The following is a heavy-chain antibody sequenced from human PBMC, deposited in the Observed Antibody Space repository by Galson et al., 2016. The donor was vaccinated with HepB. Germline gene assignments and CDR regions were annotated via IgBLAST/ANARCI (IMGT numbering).Heavy chain of an antibody. Sequence: SETLSLTCAVSGVSISSRDYYWGWIRQPPGKGLEWVASIYYNGNTYYNPPLKSRGTISADRSKNQFSLRLNSVTAADTAVYHCVRHIAVTAIGDWFDPWGQGTLVIVSS. CDR3: VRHIAVTAIGDWFDP. J-gene: IGHJ5*02. CDR2: IYYNGNT. D-gene: IGHD6-19*01. CDR1: GVSISSRDYY. V-gene: IGHV4-39*01.